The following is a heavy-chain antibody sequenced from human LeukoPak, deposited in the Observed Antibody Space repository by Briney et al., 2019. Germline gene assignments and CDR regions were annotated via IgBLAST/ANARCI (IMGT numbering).Heavy chain of an antibody. D-gene: IGHD2-21*01. CDR3: AREGVKRDAFDI. V-gene: IGHV4-4*07. CDR2: MYISGCT. Sequence: SETLSLTCTVSGGSISSYYWSWIRQPPGKGLEWIGRMYISGCTNYNPSIQSLVTMSAGTSKNQFSLERSSGTAADTAVYYCAREGVKRDAFDIWGQGTMVTVSS. J-gene: IGHJ3*02. CDR1: GGSISSYY.